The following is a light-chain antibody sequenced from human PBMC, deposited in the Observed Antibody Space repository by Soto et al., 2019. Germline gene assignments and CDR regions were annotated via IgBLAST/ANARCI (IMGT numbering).Light chain of an antibody. Sequence: DIVLTQSPGILSLSPGDRATLSCRSSESVTSTYLAWYQQKRGQAPRLLIYEASSRASGIPDRFSGSGSGKDFTLTISKVEPEDVAAYYCQQYFNSPYMYTFGQGTVLEI. V-gene: IGKV3-20*01. J-gene: IGKJ2*01. CDR3: QQYFNSPYMYT. CDR1: ESVTSTY. CDR2: EAS.